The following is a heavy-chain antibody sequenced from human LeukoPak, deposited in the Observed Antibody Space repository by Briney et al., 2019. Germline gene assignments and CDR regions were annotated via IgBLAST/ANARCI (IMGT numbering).Heavy chain of an antibody. J-gene: IGHJ4*02. V-gene: IGHV3-21*01. D-gene: IGHD5-24*01. Sequence: GGSLRLSCAASGFTFSSYAMSWVRQAPGKGLEWVSSISSSSSYIYYADSVKGRFTISRDNAKNSLYLQMNSLRAEDTAVYYCARAVGWLNDYWGQGTLVTVSS. CDR1: GFTFSSYA. CDR3: ARAVGWLNDY. CDR2: ISSSSSYI.